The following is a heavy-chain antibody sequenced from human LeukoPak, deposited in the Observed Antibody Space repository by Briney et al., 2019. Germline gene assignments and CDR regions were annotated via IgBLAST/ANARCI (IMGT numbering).Heavy chain of an antibody. D-gene: IGHD3-10*01. Sequence: GGSLRLSCAASGFTFSNYEMTWVRQAPGKGLEWVAYISSSGRTIHYADSVKGRFTISRDNAKSSLYLQMNSLRVEDTAVYYCATPMGSYGSAIDYWGQGTLVTVSS. CDR1: GFTFSNYE. CDR3: ATPMGSYGSAIDY. V-gene: IGHV3-48*03. J-gene: IGHJ4*02. CDR2: ISSSGRTI.